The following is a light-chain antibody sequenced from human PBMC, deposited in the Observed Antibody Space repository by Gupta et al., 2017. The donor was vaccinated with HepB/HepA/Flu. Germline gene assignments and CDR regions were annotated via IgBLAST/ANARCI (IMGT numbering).Light chain of an antibody. CDR3: SSYTSSTSVV. V-gene: IGLV2-14*03. J-gene: IGLJ2*01. CDR2: DVS. Sequence: SALTQPASVSGSPGQAITISCTGTSSDVGGYIYVTWYQQHPGKAPKLMIYDVSNRPSGVSYRFSGSKSGNTASLTISGLQAEDEADYYCSSYTSSTSVVFGGGTKVTVL. CDR1: SSDVGGYIY.